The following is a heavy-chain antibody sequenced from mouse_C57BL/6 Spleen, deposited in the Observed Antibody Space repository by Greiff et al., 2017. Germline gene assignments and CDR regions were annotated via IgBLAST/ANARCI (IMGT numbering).Heavy chain of an antibody. D-gene: IGHD2-5*01. CDR3: ARSYSNYDYAMDY. J-gene: IGHJ4*01. V-gene: IGHV8-8*01. Sequence: QVTLKVSGPGILQPSPTLSLTCSFSGFSLSTFGMGVGWIRQPSGKGLEWLAHIWWDDDKYYNPALKSRLTLSKDTSKNQVFLKIAILETADTATYYCARSYSNYDYAMDYWGQGTSVTVSS. CDR2: IWWDDDK. CDR1: GFSLSTFGMG.